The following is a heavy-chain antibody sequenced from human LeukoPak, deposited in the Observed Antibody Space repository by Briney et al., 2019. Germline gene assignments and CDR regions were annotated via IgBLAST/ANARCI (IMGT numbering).Heavy chain of an antibody. CDR2: ISSASSYI. Sequence: GGSLRLSCAASGFTFSSYSINWVRQAPGKGLEWVSSISSASSYIYYADSVKGRFTISRDNAKNSLYLQMNSLRAEDTAVYYCARVRGYYPFDYWGQGTLVTVSS. D-gene: IGHD3-22*01. V-gene: IGHV3-21*01. J-gene: IGHJ4*02. CDR1: GFTFSSYS. CDR3: ARVRGYYPFDY.